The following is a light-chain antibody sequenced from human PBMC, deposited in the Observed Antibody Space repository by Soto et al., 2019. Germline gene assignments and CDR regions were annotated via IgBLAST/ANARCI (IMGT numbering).Light chain of an antibody. J-gene: IGKJ1*01. CDR1: QTISSW. CDR3: QHCNSYSEA. CDR2: KAS. Sequence: DIQMTQSPSTLSGSVGDRVTITCRASQTISSWLAWYQQKPGKAPKLLIYKASTLKSGVQSRFSGSGSGTEFTLTISSLQPDDFATYYCQHCNSYSEAFGQGTKVELK. V-gene: IGKV1-5*03.